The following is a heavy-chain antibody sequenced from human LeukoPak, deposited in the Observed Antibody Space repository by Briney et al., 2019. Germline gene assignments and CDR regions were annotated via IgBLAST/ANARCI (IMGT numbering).Heavy chain of an antibody. D-gene: IGHD5-12*01. CDR2: IDPRYSYL. V-gene: IGHV5-10-1*01. J-gene: IGHJ4*02. Sequence: GESPRISCKGSGYSFTSYWISWVRQMPGKGLEWMGRIDPRYSYLNYSPSFQGHVTISADKSISTAYLQWSSLKASDTAMYYCARHPTMVATPASHFDYWGQGTLGTLSS. CDR1: GYSFTSYW. CDR3: ARHPTMVATPASHFDY.